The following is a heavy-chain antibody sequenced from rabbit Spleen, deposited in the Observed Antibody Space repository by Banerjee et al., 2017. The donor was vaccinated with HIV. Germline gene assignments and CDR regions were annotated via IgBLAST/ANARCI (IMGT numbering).Heavy chain of an antibody. CDR1: GFTLSSYW. CDR3: ARDGSGRGADFNL. V-gene: IGHV1S45*01. Sequence: QEQLVESGGGLVKPGASLTLTCTASGFTLSSYWICWVRQAPGKGPEWIACIVAGDGNTHYASWAKGRFTISKTSSTVDLKMTSLTAADTATYLCARDGSGRGADFNLWGPGTLVTVS. CDR2: IVAGDGNT. J-gene: IGHJ4*01. D-gene: IGHD4-1*01.